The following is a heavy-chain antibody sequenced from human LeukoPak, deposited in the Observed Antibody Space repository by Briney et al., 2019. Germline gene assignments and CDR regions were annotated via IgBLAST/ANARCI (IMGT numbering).Heavy chain of an antibody. D-gene: IGHD2-8*02. Sequence: GGSLRLSCAASGFTFSDAWLSWVRQAPGKGPEWVGRIKSSADDGATDYAAPVKGRFTVSRDDSKDTLYLQMNSLKTVDTAVYYCSLRYCSGTSCPGYWGQGTLVTVSS. V-gene: IGHV3-15*01. CDR3: SLRYCSGTSCPGY. J-gene: IGHJ4*02. CDR2: IKSSADDGAT. CDR1: GFTFSDAW.